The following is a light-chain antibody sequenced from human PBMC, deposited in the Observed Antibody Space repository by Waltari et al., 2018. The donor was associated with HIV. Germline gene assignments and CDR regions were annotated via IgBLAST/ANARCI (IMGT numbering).Light chain of an antibody. Sequence: QSTLTQPASVSGSPGPSITISCTGASSDIGTYNLVSWYQHHPGKAPKLMIYEVNKRPSGVSHHFSGSKSGNTASVTISGLQAEDEAEYYCCAYAGSHSYVFGSGTKVTVL. CDR2: EVN. V-gene: IGLV2-23*02. CDR3: CAYAGSHSYV. J-gene: IGLJ1*01. CDR1: SSDIGTYNL.